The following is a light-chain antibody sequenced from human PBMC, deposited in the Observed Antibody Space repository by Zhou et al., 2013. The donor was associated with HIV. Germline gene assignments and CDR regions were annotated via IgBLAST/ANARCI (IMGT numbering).Light chain of an antibody. Sequence: DVQLTQSPPTLSASVGDKVTITCRASRTISPWLAWYQQKPGGAPKLLVYQASTLESRVPSRFSGRASGADFHLSIVSLQPDDFATYYCQYYGDSSKTFGRGTRVEMK. CDR1: RTISPW. CDR3: QYYGDSSKT. V-gene: IGKV1-5*03. CDR2: QAS. J-gene: IGKJ4*02.